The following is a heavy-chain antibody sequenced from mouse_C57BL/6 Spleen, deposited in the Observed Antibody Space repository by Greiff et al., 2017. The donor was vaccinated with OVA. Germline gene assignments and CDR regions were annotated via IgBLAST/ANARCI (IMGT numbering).Heavy chain of an antibody. V-gene: IGHV14-4*01. Sequence: VQLQQSGAELVRPGASVKLSCTASGFNIKDDYMHWVKQRPEQGLEWIGWIDPENGDTEYASKFQGKAPITADPSSNTAYLQLSSLTSEDTAVYYCTLITTVGNYFDYWGQGTTLTVSS. CDR1: GFNIKDDY. J-gene: IGHJ2*01. D-gene: IGHD1-1*01. CDR3: TLITTVGNYFDY. CDR2: IDPENGDT.